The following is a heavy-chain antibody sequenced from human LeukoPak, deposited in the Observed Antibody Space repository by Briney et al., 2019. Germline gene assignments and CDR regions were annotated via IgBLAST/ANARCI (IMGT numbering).Heavy chain of an antibody. CDR2: MNPNSGNT. Sequence: ASVKVSCKASGYTFTSYDINWVRQATGQGLEWMGWMNPNSGNTGYAQKFQGRVTMTRNTSISTAYMELSSLRSEDTAVYYCARGLTVRAAAGTGYWGQGTLVTVSS. CDR3: ARGLTVRAAAGTGY. V-gene: IGHV1-8*01. CDR1: GYTFTSYD. D-gene: IGHD6-13*01. J-gene: IGHJ4*02.